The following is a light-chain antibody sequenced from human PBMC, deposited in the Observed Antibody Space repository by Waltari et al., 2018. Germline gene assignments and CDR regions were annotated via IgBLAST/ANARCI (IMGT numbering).Light chain of an antibody. CDR2: SNN. V-gene: IGLV1-44*01. J-gene: IGLJ2*01. CDR3: ATWDASLTGWV. CDR1: SSNIGRNP. Sequence: QSVLTQPPSASGTPGQRVTISCSGSSSNIGRNPVNWYQQLPGTAPKLLIHSNNQRPSGVPDRFSFSKSGTSASLAISGLQSEDEADYYFATWDASLTGWVFGGGTKLTVL.